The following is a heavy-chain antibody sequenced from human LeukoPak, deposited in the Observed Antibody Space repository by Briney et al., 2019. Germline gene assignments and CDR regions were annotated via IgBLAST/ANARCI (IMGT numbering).Heavy chain of an antibody. CDR1: GGSISSSSYY. Sequence: PSETLSLTCIVSGGSISSSSYYWGWIRQPPGKGLEWIGSIYYSGSTYYNPSLRSRVTISVDTSKNQFSLKLSSVTAADTAVYYCARDTGYYDILTGYYNGRWFDPWGQGTLVTVSS. J-gene: IGHJ5*02. CDR3: ARDTGYYDILTGYYNGRWFDP. CDR2: IYYSGST. V-gene: IGHV4-39*07. D-gene: IGHD3-9*01.